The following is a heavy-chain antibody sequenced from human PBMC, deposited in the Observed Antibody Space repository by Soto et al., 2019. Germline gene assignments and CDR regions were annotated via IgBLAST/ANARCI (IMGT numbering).Heavy chain of an antibody. CDR3: ATGVGYSNRGGVVY. CDR2: ISSSSTYI. Sequence: GGSPGLSCASSGFTFSSYSMNCVRQSPGKWLEWVSSISSSSTYIYYADSVKGRFTISRDNAKNSLYLQMNSLRAEDTAVYYCATGVGYSNRGGVVYWGQGTLVTLSS. CDR1: GFTFSSYS. J-gene: IGHJ4*02. D-gene: IGHD6-13*01. V-gene: IGHV3-21*01.